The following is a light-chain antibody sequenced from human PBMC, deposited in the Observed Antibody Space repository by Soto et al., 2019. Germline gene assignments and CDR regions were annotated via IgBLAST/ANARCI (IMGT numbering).Light chain of an antibody. CDR2: EVS. CDR1: SSDVGGYNY. CDR3: NSYTSSSTLV. J-gene: IGLJ2*01. Sequence: QSALTQPASVSGSPGQSITISCTGTSSDVGGYNYVSWYQHHPGKAPKLMIYEVSARPSGVSNRFSGSKSGNTASLTISGLQAEDEADYYCNSYTSSSTLVFGGGTKVTVL. V-gene: IGLV2-14*01.